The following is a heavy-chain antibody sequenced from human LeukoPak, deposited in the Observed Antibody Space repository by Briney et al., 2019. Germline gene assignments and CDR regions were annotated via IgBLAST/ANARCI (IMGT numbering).Heavy chain of an antibody. V-gene: IGHV3-48*03. CDR1: GFTFSSCE. D-gene: IGHD3-22*01. J-gene: IGHJ3*02. CDR3: ARGGSTGYNYNAFDI. Sequence: PGGSLRLSCAASGFTFSSCEMNWVRQAPGKGLEWVSYISSSSTTKLYADSVKGRFTISRDNSKSSLYLQMNSLSAEDTAVYYCARGGSTGYNYNAFDIWGQGTMVTVSS. CDR2: ISSSSTTK.